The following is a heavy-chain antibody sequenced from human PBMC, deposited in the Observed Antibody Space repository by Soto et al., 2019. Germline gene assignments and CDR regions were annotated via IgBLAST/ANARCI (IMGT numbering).Heavy chain of an antibody. CDR2: IYYRGST. V-gene: IGHV4-59*01. Sequence: QVQLQESGPGLVKPSEPLSLTCTVSGVYISSDDWSWIGQPPGKGLEWIGYIYYRGSTNYNPSLKTRVTRSVDTSKNQFSLNLSSVTATETAVYYCARCSGYDSAFDIWGRGTMVTVSS. CDR1: GVYISSDD. D-gene: IGHD5-12*01. J-gene: IGHJ3*02. CDR3: ARCSGYDSAFDI.